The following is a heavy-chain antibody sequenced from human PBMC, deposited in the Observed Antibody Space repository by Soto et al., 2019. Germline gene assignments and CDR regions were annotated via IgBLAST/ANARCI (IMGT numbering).Heavy chain of an antibody. V-gene: IGHV3-21*01. CDR1: GFTFSSYS. J-gene: IGHJ4*01. D-gene: IGHD6-19*01. CDR2: ISSSSRYI. Sequence: EVQLVESGGGLVKPGGSLRLSGAASGFTFSSYSMNWVRQAPGKGLAWVSSISSSSRYIYYAGSLKGRFTISRDNAKNSLYPQMNRLRAADTAVYYCARVGRLDISVWYLGYWGHGALVTVSS. CDR3: ARVGRLDISVWYLGY.